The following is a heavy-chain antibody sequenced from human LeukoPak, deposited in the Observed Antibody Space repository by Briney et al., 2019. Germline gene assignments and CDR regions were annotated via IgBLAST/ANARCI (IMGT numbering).Heavy chain of an antibody. Sequence: ASVKVSCKASGYTFTGYYMHWVRQAPGQGLEWMGWINPNSGGTNYAQKFQGRVTMTRDTSISTAYMELSSLRSEDTAVYYCATRSNIVATSFDYWGQGTLVTVSS. CDR1: GYTFTGYY. CDR3: ATRSNIVATSFDY. J-gene: IGHJ4*02. V-gene: IGHV1-2*02. D-gene: IGHD5-12*01. CDR2: INPNSGGT.